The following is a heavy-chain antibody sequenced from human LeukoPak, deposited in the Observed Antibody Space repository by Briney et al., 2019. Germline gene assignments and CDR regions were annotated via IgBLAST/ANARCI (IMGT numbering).Heavy chain of an antibody. CDR1: GYTFTGYY. V-gene: IGHV1-46*01. D-gene: IGHD6-19*01. Sequence: GASVKVSCKASGYTFTGYYMHWVRQAPGQGLEWMGWINPSGGSTSYAQKFQGRVTMTRDTSTSTVYMELSSLRSEDTAVYYCASTPYSSGWFDAFDIWGQGTMVTVSS. CDR3: ASTPYSSGWFDAFDI. J-gene: IGHJ3*02. CDR2: INPSGGST.